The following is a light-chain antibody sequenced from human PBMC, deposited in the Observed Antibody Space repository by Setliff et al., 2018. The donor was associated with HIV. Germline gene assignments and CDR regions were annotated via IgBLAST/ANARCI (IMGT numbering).Light chain of an antibody. Sequence: QPALTQPAYVSGSPGQSITISCTGTSSDIGGYNYVSWYRQHPGKAPKLMIYDVSNRPSGVSIRFSASKSGSTASLTISVLQPEDEADYYCSSYTGSGTYVFGAGTKATVL. CDR1: SSDIGGYNY. CDR3: SSYTGSGTYV. V-gene: IGLV2-14*03. J-gene: IGLJ1*01. CDR2: DVS.